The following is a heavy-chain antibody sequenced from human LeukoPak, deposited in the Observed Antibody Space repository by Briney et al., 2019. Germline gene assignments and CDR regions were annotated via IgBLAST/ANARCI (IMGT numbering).Heavy chain of an antibody. CDR2: IYYSGSA. D-gene: IGHD3-10*01. J-gene: IGHJ5*02. CDR1: GGSINSYY. CDR3: ARVYYGSGFDP. V-gene: IGHV4-59*08. Sequence: SETLSLTCTVSGGSINSYYWSWIRQPPGKGLEWIGYIYYSGSANYNPSLKSRVTISVETSKNQVSLKPRSVTAADTAVYYCARVYYGSGFDPWGQGTLVTVSS.